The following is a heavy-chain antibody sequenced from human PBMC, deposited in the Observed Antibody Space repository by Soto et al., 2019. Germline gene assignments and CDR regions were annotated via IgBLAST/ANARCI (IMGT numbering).Heavy chain of an antibody. CDR2: IDPSDSYT. J-gene: IGHJ4*02. Sequence: SWIRQPPGKGLEWMGRIDPSDSYTNYSPSFQGHVTISADKSISTAYLQWSSLKASDTAMYYCASPWIEDYWGQGTLVTVSS. V-gene: IGHV5-10-1*01. CDR3: ASPWIEDY. D-gene: IGHD2-2*03.